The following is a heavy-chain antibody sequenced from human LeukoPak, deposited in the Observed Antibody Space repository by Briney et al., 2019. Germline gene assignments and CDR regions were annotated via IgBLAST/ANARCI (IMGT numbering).Heavy chain of an antibody. V-gene: IGHV3-23*01. J-gene: IGHJ3*02. CDR2: ISGSGGST. CDR3: AKDLRSYCSSTSCYTMDAFDI. D-gene: IGHD2-2*02. Sequence: GGSLRLSCAASGFTFSSYAMSWVRQAPGKGLEWVSAISGSGGSTYYADSVKGRFTISRDNSKNTLYLQMNSLRAEDTAVYYCAKDLRSYCSSTSCYTMDAFDIWAKGQWSPSLQ. CDR1: GFTFSSYA.